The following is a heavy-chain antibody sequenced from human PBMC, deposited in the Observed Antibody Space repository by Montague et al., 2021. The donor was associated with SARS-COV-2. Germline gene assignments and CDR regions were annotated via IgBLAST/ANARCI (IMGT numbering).Heavy chain of an antibody. CDR2: IYYSGST. V-gene: IGHV4-31*03. CDR1: GGSISSVGYY. CDR3: ASTYGGNLGYYYYYMDV. J-gene: IGHJ6*03. Sequence: TLSLTCTVSGGSISSVGYYWSWTPHPQGKGWEGFGNIYYSGSTNSTPPLRVRVTISVNTAKNQFSLKLSSVTAADTAVYYCASTYGGNLGYYYYYMDVWGKGTTVTVSS. D-gene: IGHD4-23*01.